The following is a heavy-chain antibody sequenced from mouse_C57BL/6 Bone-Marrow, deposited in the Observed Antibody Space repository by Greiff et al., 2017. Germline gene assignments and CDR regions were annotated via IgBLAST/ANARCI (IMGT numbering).Heavy chain of an antibody. CDR2: IYPRSGNT. D-gene: IGHD1-1*01. CDR3: PLLLYPWYFDV. Sequence: VKLMESGAELARPGASVKLSCKASGYTFTSSGISWVKQRTGQGLEWIGEIYPRSGNTYYNEKFKGKATLTADKSSSTAYMELRSLTSEDSAVYFGPLLLYPWYFDVWGTGTTVTVSS. J-gene: IGHJ1*03. CDR1: GYTFTSSG. V-gene: IGHV1-81*01.